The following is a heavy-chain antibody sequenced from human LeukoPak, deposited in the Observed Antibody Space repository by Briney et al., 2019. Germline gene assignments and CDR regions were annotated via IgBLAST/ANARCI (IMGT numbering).Heavy chain of an antibody. CDR3: ARAQSGYPPDY. Sequence: PGGSLRLSCAASGFTFSDYTLHWXRQAPGKGLEWVALMSYDGNTKYYADSVKGRFTVSRDNPKNTLYVQMNSLRAEDTAVYYCARAQSGYPPDYWGQGTLVAVSS. CDR2: MSYDGNTK. D-gene: IGHD3-9*01. CDR1: GFTFSDYT. V-gene: IGHV3-30-3*01. J-gene: IGHJ4*02.